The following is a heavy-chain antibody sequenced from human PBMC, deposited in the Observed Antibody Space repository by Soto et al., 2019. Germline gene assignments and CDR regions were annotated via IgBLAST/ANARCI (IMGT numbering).Heavy chain of an antibody. CDR3: ARDPPSGATLDWFDS. V-gene: IGHV3-21*01. CDR2: ISSSGSFM. Sequence: GGSLRLSCAASGFSFSGDSTGCVRQAPGKGLEWVASISSSGSFMNYADSVKGRFTISRDNAKNSLYLQMRSLKDDDTAVYYCARDPPSGATLDWFDSWGQGTLVTVSS. CDR1: GFSFSGDS. J-gene: IGHJ5*01. D-gene: IGHD1-26*01.